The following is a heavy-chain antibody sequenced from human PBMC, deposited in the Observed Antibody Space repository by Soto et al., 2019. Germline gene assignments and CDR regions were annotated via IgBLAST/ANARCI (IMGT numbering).Heavy chain of an antibody. Sequence: PSQTLSLTCTVSGGSISSSSYYWGWIRQPPGKGLEWIGSIYYSGSTYYNPSLKSRVTISVDTSKNQFSLKLSSVTAAGTAVYYCARKATEPAASEYYYYYGMDVCGQGTTVTVSS. D-gene: IGHD2-2*01. CDR3: ARKATEPAASEYYYYYGMDV. V-gene: IGHV4-39*01. J-gene: IGHJ6*02. CDR2: IYYSGST. CDR1: GGSISSSSYY.